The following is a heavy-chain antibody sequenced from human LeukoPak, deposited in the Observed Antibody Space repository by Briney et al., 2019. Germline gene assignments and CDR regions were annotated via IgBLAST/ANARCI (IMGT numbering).Heavy chain of an antibody. CDR3: ARSPNLLFDY. Sequence: PSETLSLTCAVYGGSFSGYYWSWIRQPPGKGLEWIGEINHNGSTNYNPSLKSRVTISVDTSKNQFSLKLSSVTAADTAVYYCARSPNLLFDYWGQGTLVTVSS. J-gene: IGHJ4*02. V-gene: IGHV4-34*01. CDR2: INHNGST. CDR1: GGSFSGYY.